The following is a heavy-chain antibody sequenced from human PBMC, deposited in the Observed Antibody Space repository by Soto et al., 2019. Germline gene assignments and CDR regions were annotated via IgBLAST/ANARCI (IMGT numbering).Heavy chain of an antibody. Sequence: GGSLRLSCAASGFTFSSYWMHWVRQAPGKGLVWVSRINSDGSSTSYADSVKGRFTISRDNAKNTLYLQMNSLRAEDTAVYYCAREIWPRVVRKALYYYYGMDVWGQGITVTVSS. CDR1: GFTFSSYW. D-gene: IGHD3-10*01. CDR3: AREIWPRVVRKALYYYYGMDV. V-gene: IGHV3-74*01. J-gene: IGHJ6*02. CDR2: INSDGSST.